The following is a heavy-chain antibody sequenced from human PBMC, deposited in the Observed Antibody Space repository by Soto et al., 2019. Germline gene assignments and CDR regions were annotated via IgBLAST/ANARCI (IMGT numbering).Heavy chain of an antibody. Sequence: PSETLSLTCTVSGGSISSYYWSWIRQPPGKGLEWIGYIYYSGSTNYNPSLKSRVTISVDTSKNQFSLKLSSVTAADTAVYYCARDRGSGYDTAVTTPLDYYYYGMDVWGQGTTVTVSS. CDR1: GGSISSYY. CDR3: ARDRGSGYDTAVTTPLDYYYYGMDV. J-gene: IGHJ6*02. D-gene: IGHD5-12*01. V-gene: IGHV4-59*01. CDR2: IYYSGST.